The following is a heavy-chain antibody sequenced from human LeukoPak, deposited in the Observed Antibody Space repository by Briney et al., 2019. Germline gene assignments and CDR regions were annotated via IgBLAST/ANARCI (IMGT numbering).Heavy chain of an antibody. CDR2: IYYSGST. V-gene: IGHV4-39*07. CDR1: GGSISSSSYY. D-gene: IGHD5-18*01. Sequence: SETLSLTCTVSGGSISSSSYYWGWIRQPPGKGLEWIGSIYYSGSTYYNPSLKSRVTISVDTSKNQFSLKLSSVTAADTAVYYCAREGGYSSLSGYDYWGQGTLVTVSS. J-gene: IGHJ4*02. CDR3: AREGGYSSLSGYDY.